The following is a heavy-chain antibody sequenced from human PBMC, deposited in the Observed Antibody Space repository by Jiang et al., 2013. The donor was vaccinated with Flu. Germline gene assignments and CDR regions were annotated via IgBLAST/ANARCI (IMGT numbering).Heavy chain of an antibody. J-gene: IGHJ4*02. D-gene: IGHD3-22*01. CDR2: IYHSGST. CDR1: GYSISSGYY. V-gene: IGHV4-38-2*02. CDR3: ARDFSSGLFDY. Sequence: GPGLVKPSETLSLTCTVSGYSISSGYYWGWIRQPPGKGLEWIGSIYHSGSTYYNPSLKSRVTISVDTSKNQFSLKLSSTAADTAVYYCARDFSSGLFDYWGQGNPGHRLL.